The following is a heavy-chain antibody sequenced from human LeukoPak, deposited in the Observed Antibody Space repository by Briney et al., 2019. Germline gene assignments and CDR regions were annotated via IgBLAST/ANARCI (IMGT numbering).Heavy chain of an antibody. J-gene: IGHJ6*03. V-gene: IGHV4-30-2*01. D-gene: IGHD1-1*01. CDR2: IYHSGST. CDR3: AGTAYYYMDV. CDR1: GGSISSGGYY. Sequence: SETLSLTCTVSGGSISSGGYYWSRIRQPPGKGLEWIGYIYHSGSTYYNPSLKSRVTISVDRSKNQFSLKLSSVTAADTAVYYCAGTAYYYMDVWGKGTTVTVSS.